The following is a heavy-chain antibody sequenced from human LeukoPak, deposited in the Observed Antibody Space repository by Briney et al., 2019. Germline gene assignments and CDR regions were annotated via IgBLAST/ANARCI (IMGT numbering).Heavy chain of an antibody. D-gene: IGHD4-11*01. J-gene: IGHJ4*02. CDR3: AKDAERGFDFSNSLES. CDR1: GFTFSHYA. Sequence: GTSLRLSCATSGFTFSHYAMHWVRQAPGKGLEWGAVIWNDGSDKYYGDSVKGRFTISRDNSENTVYLQMNTLRVEDTAVYYCAKDAERGFDFSNSLESWGQGTLVTVSS. CDR2: IWNDGSDK. V-gene: IGHV3-33*06.